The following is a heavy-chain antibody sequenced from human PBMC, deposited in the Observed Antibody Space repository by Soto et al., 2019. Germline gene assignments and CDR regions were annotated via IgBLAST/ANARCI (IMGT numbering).Heavy chain of an antibody. V-gene: IGHV1-3*05. CDR2: INAGNGNT. J-gene: IGHJ4*02. Sequence: QVQLVQSGAEEKKPGASVKISCKASGYTFTKYAMHWVRQAPGQSLEWMGWINAGNGNTKYSQKFQGRVTITRDTSARSAYMELSNLRSEDTAVYYCEREQWLGVDYWGQGTLVTVSS. D-gene: IGHD6-19*01. CDR1: GYTFTKYA. CDR3: EREQWLGVDY.